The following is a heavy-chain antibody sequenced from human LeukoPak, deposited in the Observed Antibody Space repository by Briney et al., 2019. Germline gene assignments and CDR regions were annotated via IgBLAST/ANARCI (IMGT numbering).Heavy chain of an antibody. J-gene: IGHJ5*02. CDR3: TRANRHCSGGSCYPSWSDP. V-gene: IGHV4-59*01. CDR1: GGSINGYY. CDR2: IYASGIT. Sequence: SETLSLTCIVSGGSINGYYWSWIRQPPGKGLEWIGYIYASGITNYNPSLKSRVTISIDTSKNHFSLKLSSVTAADTAVYYCTRANRHCSGGSCYPSWSDPWGQGTLVTVSS. D-gene: IGHD2-15*01.